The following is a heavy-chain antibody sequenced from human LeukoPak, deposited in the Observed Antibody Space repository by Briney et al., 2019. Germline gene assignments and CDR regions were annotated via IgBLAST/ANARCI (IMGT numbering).Heavy chain of an antibody. D-gene: IGHD6-13*01. Sequence: PSETLSLTCTVSGGSISSSSYTWGWIRQPPGKGLEWIGSIDYSGSTFYNPSLKSRITISLDTSKDQFSLKLTSVTAADTAVYYCARPPGIAAGWFDPWGQGTLVTVSS. CDR3: ARPPGIAAGWFDP. CDR1: GGSISSSSYT. J-gene: IGHJ5*02. V-gene: IGHV4-39*01. CDR2: IDYSGST.